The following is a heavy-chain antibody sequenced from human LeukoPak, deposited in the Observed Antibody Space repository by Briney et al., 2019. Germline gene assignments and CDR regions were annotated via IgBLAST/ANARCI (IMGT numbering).Heavy chain of an antibody. D-gene: IGHD5-18*01. CDR1: GASVSTSRSY. Sequence: SETLSLTCSVSGASVSTSRSYWGWIRQSPVKGLEWIGSFYFSGSTYYNPSLKSRANISVDTSKSQFSLELTSVTAADTAVYYCATPNGFSYGFFDSWGQGTLVTVSS. J-gene: IGHJ4*02. CDR2: FYFSGST. CDR3: ATPNGFSYGFFDS. V-gene: IGHV4-39*01.